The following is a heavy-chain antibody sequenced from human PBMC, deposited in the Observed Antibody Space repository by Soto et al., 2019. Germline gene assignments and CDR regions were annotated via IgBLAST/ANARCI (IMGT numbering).Heavy chain of an antibody. CDR2: INPNSGGT. D-gene: IGHD3-10*01. V-gene: IGHV1-2*02. CDR1: GYTFTGYY. Sequence: ASMKVSCKASGYTFTGYYMHWVRQAPGQGLEWMGWINPNSGGTNYAQKFQGRVTMTRDTSISTAYMELSRLRSDDTAVYYCARDGLLWFGEPAYWGQGTLVTVSS. J-gene: IGHJ4*02. CDR3: ARDGLLWFGEPAY.